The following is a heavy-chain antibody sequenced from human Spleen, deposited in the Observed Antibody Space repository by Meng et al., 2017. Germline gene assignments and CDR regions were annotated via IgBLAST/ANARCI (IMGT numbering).Heavy chain of an antibody. J-gene: IGHJ4*02. CDR3: AKDSCGGDCYPSDY. V-gene: IGHV3-15*01. Sequence: GESLKISCAASGFTFNNAWMSWVRQAPGKGLEWIGRIKSKTAGETTDYAAPVKGRFIISRDDSKNTLYLEMNSLRAEDTAVYYCAKDSCGGDCYPSDYWGQGTLVTVSS. CDR2: IKSKTAGETT. CDR1: GFTFNNAW. D-gene: IGHD2-21*02.